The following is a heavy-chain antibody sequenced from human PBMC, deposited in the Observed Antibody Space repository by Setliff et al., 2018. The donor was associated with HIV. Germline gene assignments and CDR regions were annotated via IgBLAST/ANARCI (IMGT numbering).Heavy chain of an antibody. CDR1: GFTFRNHA. J-gene: IGHJ4*02. D-gene: IGHD6-19*01. V-gene: IGHV3-30*02. CDR2: IWYDGSNE. Sequence: PGGSLRLSCAASGFTFRNHAMHWVRQAPGKGLEWVAFIWYDGSNEYYADSVKGRFTISRDNSKNTLYLQMNSLRAEDTAVYYCARGSCSGCYLSDYWGLGTLVTVSS. CDR3: ARGSCSGCYLSDY.